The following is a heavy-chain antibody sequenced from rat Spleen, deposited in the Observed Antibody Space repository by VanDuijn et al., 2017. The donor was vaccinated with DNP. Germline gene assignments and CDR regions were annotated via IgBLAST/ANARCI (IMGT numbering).Heavy chain of an antibody. V-gene: IGHV4-2*01. D-gene: IGHD1-11*01. CDR1: GINFNDYW. CDR2: INKDSSII. Sequence: EVKLVESGGGLVQPGRSLKLSCAASGINFNDYWMGWVRQAPGKGLEWIGEINKDSSIINYTPSLKEKFTISRDNAQNTLYLQMRKLGSEDTAIYYCAKGPNYGGDSDYFDYWGQGVMVTVSS. J-gene: IGHJ2*01. CDR3: AKGPNYGGDSDYFDY.